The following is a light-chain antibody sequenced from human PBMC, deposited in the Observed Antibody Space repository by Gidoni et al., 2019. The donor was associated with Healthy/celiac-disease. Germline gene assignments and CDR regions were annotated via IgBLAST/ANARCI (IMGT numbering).Light chain of an antibody. CDR1: SSNIGSNT. Sequence: QSVLTQPPSASGTPGQRVTISCSGSSSNIGSNTVNWYQQLPGTAPKLLIYSNNHRPSVVPAPFSGSKSGTSASLAISGLQSEDEADYYCAAWDDSLNGWVFGGGTKLTVL. CDR3: AAWDDSLNGWV. CDR2: SNN. V-gene: IGLV1-44*01. J-gene: IGLJ3*02.